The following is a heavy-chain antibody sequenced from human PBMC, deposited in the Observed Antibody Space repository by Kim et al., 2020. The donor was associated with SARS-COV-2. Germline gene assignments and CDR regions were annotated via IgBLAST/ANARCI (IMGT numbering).Heavy chain of an antibody. CDR2: ISHDASVK. CDR1: GFTLRSFA. J-gene: IGHJ4*02. CDR3: TIRNINTDVITSH. D-gene: IGHD1-1*01. V-gene: IGHV3-30*03. Sequence: GGSLRLSCAASGFTLRSFAMYWVRQAPGKGLEWVTVISHDASVKYYADFARGRFTVSRDDSKSTVYLQLNNLTPDDTAVYYCTIRNINTDVITSHWGLGTLVIVSS.